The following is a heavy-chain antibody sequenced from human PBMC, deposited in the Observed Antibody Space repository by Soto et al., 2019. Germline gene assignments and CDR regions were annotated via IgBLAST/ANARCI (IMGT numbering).Heavy chain of an antibody. CDR1: GGTFSSYT. Sequence: ASVKVSCKASGGTFSSYTISWVRQAPGQGLEWMGRIIPILGIANYAQKFQGRVTMTRNTSISTAYMELSSLRSEDTAVYYCARQLKQGVVVTAIQYYGMDVWGQGTTVTVSS. CDR2: IIPILGIA. V-gene: IGHV1-69*02. CDR3: ARQLKQGVVVTAIQYYGMDV. D-gene: IGHD2-21*02. J-gene: IGHJ6*02.